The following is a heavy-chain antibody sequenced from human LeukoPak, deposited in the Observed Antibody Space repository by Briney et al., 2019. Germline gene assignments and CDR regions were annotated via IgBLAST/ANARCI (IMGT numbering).Heavy chain of an antibody. V-gene: IGHV1-69*02. J-gene: IGHJ4*02. CDR2: IIPILGIA. CDR1: GGTFSSYT. CDR3: AKSYYDSSGPVIDY. Sequence: GSSVKVSCKASGGTFSSYTISWVRQAPGQGLEWMGRIIPILGIANYAQKFQGRVTITADKSTSTAYMELSSLRSEDTAVYYCAKSYYDSSGPVIDYSGQGTLCTVSS. D-gene: IGHD3-22*01.